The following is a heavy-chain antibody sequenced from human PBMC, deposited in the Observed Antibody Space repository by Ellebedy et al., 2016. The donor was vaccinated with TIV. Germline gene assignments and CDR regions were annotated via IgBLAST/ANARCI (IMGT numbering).Heavy chain of an antibody. CDR2: ISASGDST. J-gene: IGHJ4*02. V-gene: IGHV3-23*01. CDR3: AKGGARGGYKPSFDH. Sequence: PGGSLRLSCSASGFTFNIHAMSWVRQAPGKGLEWVSLISASGDSTYYADSVKGRFTISRDNSKNTLYLQMNSLRAEDTAVYYCAKGGARGGYKPSFDHWGQGTLVTVSS. CDR1: GFTFNIHA. D-gene: IGHD5-24*01.